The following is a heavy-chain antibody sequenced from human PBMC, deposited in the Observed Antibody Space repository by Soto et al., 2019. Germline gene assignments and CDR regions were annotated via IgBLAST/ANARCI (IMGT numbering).Heavy chain of an antibody. J-gene: IGHJ4*02. CDR1: GESFSGYY. CDR2: INHSGST. V-gene: IGHV4-34*01. Sequence: QVQLQQWGAGLLKPSETLSLTCAVYGESFSGYYWSWIRQPPGKGLEWIGEINHSGSTNYNPSLKSRVPISVDTSKHQFSLKLSSVTAADTAVYYCARSYGSSWYMTFDYWGQGTLVTVSS. CDR3: ARSYGSSWYMTFDY. D-gene: IGHD6-13*01.